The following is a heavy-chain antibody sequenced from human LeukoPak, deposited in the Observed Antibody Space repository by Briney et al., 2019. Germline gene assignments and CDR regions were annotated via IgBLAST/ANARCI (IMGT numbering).Heavy chain of an antibody. Sequence: PGGSLRLSCAASGFTFSSYGMHWVRQAPGKGLEWVAVIWYDGSNKYYADSVKGRFTISRDNSKNTLYLQMNSLRAEDTAVYYCARDQPYYDILTGNLDYRGQGTLVTVSS. V-gene: IGHV3-33*01. CDR2: IWYDGSNK. J-gene: IGHJ4*02. CDR1: GFTFSSYG. D-gene: IGHD3-9*01. CDR3: ARDQPYYDILTGNLDY.